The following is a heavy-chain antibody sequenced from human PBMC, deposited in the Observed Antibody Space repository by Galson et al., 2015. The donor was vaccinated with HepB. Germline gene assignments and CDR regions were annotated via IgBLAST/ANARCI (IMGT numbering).Heavy chain of an antibody. D-gene: IGHD3-10*01. V-gene: IGHV5-51*01. J-gene: IGHJ3*02. CDR3: AIAYGSGRHHDAFDI. CDR1: GYSFTSCW. CDR2: IYPGDSDT. Sequence: QSGAEVKKPGESLKISCKGSGYSFTSCWIGWVRQMPGKGLEWMGIIYPGDSDTRYSPSFQGQVTISADKSISTAYLQWSSLKASDTAMYYCAIAYGSGRHHDAFDIWGQGTMVTVSS.